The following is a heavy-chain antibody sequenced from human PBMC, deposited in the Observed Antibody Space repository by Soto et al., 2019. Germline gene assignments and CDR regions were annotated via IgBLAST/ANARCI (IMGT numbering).Heavy chain of an antibody. CDR1: GGSISSGGSY. V-gene: IGHV4-31*03. CDR3: ARGGCSSCRFDP. Sequence: SETLSLTCTVSGGSISSGGSYWSWIRQHPGKGLEWIGYIYYSGSTYYNPSLKSRVTISIDTSKNQFSLRLSSVTAADTAVYYCARGGCSSCRFDPWGQGNLVTVSS. J-gene: IGHJ5*02. CDR2: IYYSGST. D-gene: IGHD6-6*01.